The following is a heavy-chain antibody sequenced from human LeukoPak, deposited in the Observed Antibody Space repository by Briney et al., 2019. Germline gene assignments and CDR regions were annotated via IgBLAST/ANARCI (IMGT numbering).Heavy chain of an antibody. Sequence: SETLSLTCAVSGGSISSSYYWGWIRQPPGKGLEWIGSIYYSGSTYYNPSLKSRVTISVDKSKNQFSLKLSSVTAADTAVYFCAKGGYGSGAWDQGTLVTVSS. J-gene: IGHJ5*02. CDR1: GGSISSSYY. CDR2: IYYSGST. D-gene: IGHD3-10*01. V-gene: IGHV4-39*07. CDR3: AKGGYGSGA.